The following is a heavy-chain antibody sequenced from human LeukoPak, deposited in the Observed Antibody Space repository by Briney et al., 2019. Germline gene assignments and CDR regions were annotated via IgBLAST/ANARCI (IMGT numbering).Heavy chain of an antibody. CDR3: ARTYCDILTGYYYFDY. J-gene: IGHJ4*02. Sequence: GASVKVSCKASGYTFTSYDINWVRQATGQGLEWMGWMNPNSGNTGYAQKFQGRVTMTRNTSISTAYMELSSLRSEDTAVYYCARTYCDILTGYYYFDYWGQGTLVTVSS. D-gene: IGHD3-9*01. V-gene: IGHV1-8*01. CDR2: MNPNSGNT. CDR1: GYTFTSYD.